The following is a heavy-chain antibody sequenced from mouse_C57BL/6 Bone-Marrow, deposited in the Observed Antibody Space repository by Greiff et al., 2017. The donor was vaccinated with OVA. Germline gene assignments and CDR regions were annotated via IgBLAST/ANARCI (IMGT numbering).Heavy chain of an antibody. CDR2: IDPSDSYT. CDR3: ARQLLRQWGFAY. D-gene: IGHD1-1*01. Sequence: QVQLQQPGAELVRPGTSVKLSCKASGYTFTSYWMHWVKQRPGQGLEWIGVIDPSDSYTNYNQKFKGKATLTVDTSSSTAYMQLSSLTSEDSAVYYCARQLLRQWGFAYWGQGTLVTVSA. V-gene: IGHV1-59*01. J-gene: IGHJ3*01. CDR1: GYTFTSYW.